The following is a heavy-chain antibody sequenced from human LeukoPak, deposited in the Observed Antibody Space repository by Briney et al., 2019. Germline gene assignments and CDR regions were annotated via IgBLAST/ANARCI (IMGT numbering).Heavy chain of an antibody. CDR3: ANTRFGRLLPDY. CDR2: ISYDGSK. J-gene: IGHJ4*02. D-gene: IGHD3-10*01. Sequence: GGSLRLSCAASGFTFSSYGMHWVRQAPGKGLEWVAVISYDGSKYYADSVKGRFTISRDNSKNTLYLQMNSLRAEDTAVYYCANTRFGRLLPDYWGQGTLVTVSS. V-gene: IGHV3-30*18. CDR1: GFTFSSYG.